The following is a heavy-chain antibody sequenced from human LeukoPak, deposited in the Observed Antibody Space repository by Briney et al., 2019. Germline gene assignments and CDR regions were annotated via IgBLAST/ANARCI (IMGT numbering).Heavy chain of an antibody. CDR2: ISASNGNT. Sequence: ASVKVSCKASGYTFTSDGTSCGRQAPGQRLWWRVWISASNGNTNYAQKLQGRVTMTTDTTKSTAYIELRSLRSDDTAVYSGARWGLSIVACWGPYSFDPWGQGTLVTVSS. V-gene: IGHV1-18*01. CDR3: ARWGLSIVACWGPYSFDP. J-gene: IGHJ5*02. CDR1: GYTFTSDG. D-gene: IGHD5-12*01.